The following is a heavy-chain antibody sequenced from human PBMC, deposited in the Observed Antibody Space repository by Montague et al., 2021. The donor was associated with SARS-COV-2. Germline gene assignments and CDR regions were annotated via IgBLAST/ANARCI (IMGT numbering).Heavy chain of an antibody. D-gene: IGHD2-15*01. CDR2: LSSGSGSSI. CDR3: ARDVDPNSWDGMDV. V-gene: IGHV3-48*03. CDR1: GFSFSRYE. J-gene: IGHJ6*02. Sequence: SLRLSCAASGFSFSRYEMNWARQAPGKGLEWISYLSSGSGSSIHXXDSVMGRFTISRANAKNSLYLEMNGLRAEDTAIYYCARDVDPNSWDGMDVWGQGTTVTVSS.